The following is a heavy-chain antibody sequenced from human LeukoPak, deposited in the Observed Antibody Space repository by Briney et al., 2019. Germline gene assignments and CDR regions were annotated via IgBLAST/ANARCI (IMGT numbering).Heavy chain of an antibody. CDR1: GGSISSSSNY. J-gene: IGHJ4*02. CDR2: IYYSGST. Sequence: PSETLSLTCTVSGGSISSSSNYWGWIRQPPGKGLEWIGSIYYSGSTYYNPSLKSRVTISVDTSKNQFSLKLSSVTAADTAVYYCARSFNAYYDFWSGYYPLDYWGQGTLVTVSS. V-gene: IGHV4-39*01. CDR3: ARSFNAYYDFWSGYYPLDY. D-gene: IGHD3-3*01.